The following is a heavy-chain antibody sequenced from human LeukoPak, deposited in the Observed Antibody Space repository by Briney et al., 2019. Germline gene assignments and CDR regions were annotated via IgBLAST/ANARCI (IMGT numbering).Heavy chain of an antibody. V-gene: IGHV1-69*05. CDR3: ARPIAVAATGAFDI. CDR2: IIPIFGTA. Sequence: GASVKVSCKASGGTFTSYAISWVRQAPGQGLEWMGGIIPIFGTANYAQKFQGRVTMTRDMSTSTVYMELSSLRSEDTAVYYCARPIAVAATGAFDIWGQGTMVTVSS. D-gene: IGHD6-19*01. CDR1: GGTFTSYA. J-gene: IGHJ3*02.